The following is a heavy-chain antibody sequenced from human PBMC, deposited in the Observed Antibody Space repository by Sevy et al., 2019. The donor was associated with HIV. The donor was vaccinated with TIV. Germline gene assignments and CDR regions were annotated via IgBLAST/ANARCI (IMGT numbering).Heavy chain of an antibody. CDR3: ARDLGGGLYYGSGSYYGSWFDP. D-gene: IGHD3-10*01. CDR2: IYYSGST. V-gene: IGHV4-31*03. Sequence: SETLSLTCTVSGGSISSGGYYWSWIRQHSGKGLEWIGYIYYSGSTYYNPSLKSRVTISVDTSKNQFSLKLSSVTAADTAVYYCARDLGGGLYYGSGSYYGSWFDPWGQGTLVTVSS. J-gene: IGHJ5*02. CDR1: GGSISSGGYY.